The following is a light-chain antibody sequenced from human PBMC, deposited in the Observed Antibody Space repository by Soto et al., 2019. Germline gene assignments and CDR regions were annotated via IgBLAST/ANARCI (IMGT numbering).Light chain of an antibody. CDR3: QTWGTGIQV. CDR1: SGHSSYA. Sequence: QSVLTQSPSASASLGASVKLTCTLSSGHSSYAIAWHQQQPEKGPRYLLKLNSDGSHSKGDGIPDRFAGSSSGAERYLTISSLRSEDVADYYCQTWGTGIQVFGGGTKVTVL. J-gene: IGLJ2*01. CDR2: LNSDGSH. V-gene: IGLV4-69*01.